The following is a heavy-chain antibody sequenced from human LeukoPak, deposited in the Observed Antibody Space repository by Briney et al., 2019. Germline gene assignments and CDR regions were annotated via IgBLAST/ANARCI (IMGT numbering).Heavy chain of an antibody. CDR2: IYPGDSDT. Sequence: GESLKISCKGSGYSFTSYWIGWVRQMPGKGLEWMGIIYPGDSDTRYSPSFQGQVTISADKSISTAYLQWSSLKASDTAMYYCARARNMYSSGWYSSPPRYFDYWGQGTLVTVSS. CDR3: ARARNMYSSGWYSSPPRYFDY. CDR1: GYSFTSYW. D-gene: IGHD6-19*01. V-gene: IGHV5-51*01. J-gene: IGHJ4*02.